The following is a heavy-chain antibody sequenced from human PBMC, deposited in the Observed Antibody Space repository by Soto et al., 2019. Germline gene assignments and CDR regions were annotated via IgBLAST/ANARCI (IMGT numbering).Heavy chain of an antibody. CDR3: ASSVVTTTVLTGNGFDS. D-gene: IGHD2-21*02. CDR1: GASGSSGGYS. CDR2: IYHTGNA. Sequence: LQLQQSGSGLVKPSPTLSLTCVFSGASGSSGGYSWTWIRQSPEKGREWIGYIYHTGNAYYTPSLKTRVTMSLDKSNTHFALILTSVTAADMAVYYCASSVVTTTVLTGNGFDSWCQGTLVIISS. V-gene: IGHV4-30-2*06. J-gene: IGHJ4*02.